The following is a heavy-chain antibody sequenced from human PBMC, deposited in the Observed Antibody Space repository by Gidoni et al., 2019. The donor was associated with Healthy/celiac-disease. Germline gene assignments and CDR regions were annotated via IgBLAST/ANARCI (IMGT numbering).Heavy chain of an antibody. D-gene: IGHD6-19*01. CDR3: AKAGWLADGMDY. CDR1: GFTFSSYA. J-gene: IGHJ4*02. CDR2: ISGSGGST. Sequence: EVQLLESGGGLVQPGGSLRLSCAASGFTFSSYAISWVRQAPGKGLEWVSAISGSGGSTYYADSVKGRFTISRDNSKNTLYLQMNSLRAEDTAVYYCAKAGWLADGMDYWGQGTLVTVSS. V-gene: IGHV3-23*01.